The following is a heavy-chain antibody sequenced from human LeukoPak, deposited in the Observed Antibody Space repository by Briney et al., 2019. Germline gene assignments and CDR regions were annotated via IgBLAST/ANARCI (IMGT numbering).Heavy chain of an antibody. V-gene: IGHV1-8*01. CDR3: AHVEISGWYWAKNSRYFQR. Sequence: GASVKVSCKASGYTFTSYDINWVRQATGQGLEWMGWMNPNSVNTGYAQKFQGRVTMTRNTSISTAYMELSSLRSEDTAVYSCAHVEISGWYWAKNSRYFQRWGQGTLVTVSS. CDR1: GYTFTSYD. J-gene: IGHJ1*01. D-gene: IGHD6-19*01. CDR2: MNPNSVNT.